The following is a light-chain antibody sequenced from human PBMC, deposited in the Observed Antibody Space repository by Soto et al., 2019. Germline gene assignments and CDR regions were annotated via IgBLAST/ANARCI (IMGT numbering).Light chain of an antibody. V-gene: IGKV3-15*01. Sequence: EIVMTQSPATLSLSPGERATLSCRASQNIHTNLAWYQHKPGQAPRLLFYGASTRATGLPARFSGSGSGTEFTLTISSLQAEDSGVYYCQHYYNWPRTFGQGTRLEI. J-gene: IGKJ5*01. CDR1: QNIHTN. CDR3: QHYYNWPRT. CDR2: GAS.